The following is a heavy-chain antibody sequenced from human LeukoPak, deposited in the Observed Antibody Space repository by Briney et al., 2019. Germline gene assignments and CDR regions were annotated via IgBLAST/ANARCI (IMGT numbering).Heavy chain of an antibody. CDR3: SRKGDGYNYYFDY. CDR1: GGSISSSSYY. V-gene: IGHV4-39*01. J-gene: IGHJ4*02. Sequence: PSETLSLXCTVSGGSISSSSYYWVWIRQPPGKGLEWIGSIYYSGSTYYNPSLKSRVTISVDTSKNQFSLKLSSVTAADTAVYYCSRKGDGYNYYFDYWGQGTLVTVSS. D-gene: IGHD5-24*01. CDR2: IYYSGST.